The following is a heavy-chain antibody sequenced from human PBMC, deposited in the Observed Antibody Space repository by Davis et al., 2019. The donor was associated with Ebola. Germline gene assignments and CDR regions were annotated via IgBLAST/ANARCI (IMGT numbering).Heavy chain of an antibody. V-gene: IGHV3-9*01. CDR1: GFTFDDYA. D-gene: IGHD3-22*01. CDR2: ISWNSGSI. J-gene: IGHJ2*01. CDR3: ARDLTMIVVEAYFDL. Sequence: SLKISCAASGFTFDDYAMHWVRQAPGKGLEWVSGISWNSGSIGYADSVKGRFTISRDNAKNSLYLQMNSLRAEDTAVYYCARDLTMIVVEAYFDLWGRGTLVTVSS.